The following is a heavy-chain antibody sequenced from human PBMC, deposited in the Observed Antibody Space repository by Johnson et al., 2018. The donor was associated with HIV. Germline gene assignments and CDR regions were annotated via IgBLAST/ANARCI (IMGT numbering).Heavy chain of an antibody. CDR2: IRNKPSSYST. D-gene: IGHD3-10*01. Sequence: VQLVESGGGVVQPGRSLRLSCVGSGFSFSDHFMDWVRQAPGKGLEWVGRIRNKPSSYSTEYAASVKGRFTVSRDDSKNSVYLQMSSLKTEETAVYYCTRDRDGVGVSWGQGTMVTVSS. V-gene: IGHV3-72*01. CDR1: GFSFSDHF. CDR3: TRDRDGVGVS. J-gene: IGHJ3*01.